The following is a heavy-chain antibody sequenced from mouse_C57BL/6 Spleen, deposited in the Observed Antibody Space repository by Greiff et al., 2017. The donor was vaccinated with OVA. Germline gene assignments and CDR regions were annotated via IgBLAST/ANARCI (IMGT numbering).Heavy chain of an antibody. V-gene: IGHV1-66*01. D-gene: IGHD1-1*01. J-gene: IGHJ4*01. CDR2: IYPGSGNT. CDR1: GYSFTSYY. Sequence: QVQLQQSGPELVKPGASVKISCKASGYSFTSYYIHWVKQRPGQGLEWIGWIYPGSGNTKYNEKFKGKATLTADTSSSTAYMQLSSLTSEDSAVYYCARYDGSSRYAMDYWGQGTSGTVSS. CDR3: ARYDGSSRYAMDY.